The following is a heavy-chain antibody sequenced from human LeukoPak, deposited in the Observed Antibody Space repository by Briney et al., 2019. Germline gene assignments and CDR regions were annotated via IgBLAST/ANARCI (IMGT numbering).Heavy chain of an antibody. CDR3: ARDVGGAISYYFDY. CDR2: IWYDGSNK. V-gene: IGHV3-33*01. D-gene: IGHD3-16*01. Sequence: GGSLRLSCAASGFTLSSYGMHWVRQAPGKGLEWVAVIWYDGSNKYYADSVKGRFTISRDNSKNTLYLQMNSLRAEDTAVYYCARDVGGAISYYFDYWGQGTLVTVSS. CDR1: GFTLSSYG. J-gene: IGHJ4*02.